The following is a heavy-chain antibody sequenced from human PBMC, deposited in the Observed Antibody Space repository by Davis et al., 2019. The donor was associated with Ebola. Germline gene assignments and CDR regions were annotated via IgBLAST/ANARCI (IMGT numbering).Heavy chain of an antibody. D-gene: IGHD2-15*01. CDR2: INHSGST. CDR1: GGSFSGYY. Sequence: GSLRLSCAVYGGSFSGYYWSWIRQPPGKGLEWIGEINHSGSTNYNPSLKSRVTISVDSSKNQFSLKLRSVTAADTAIYYCARRQRYCSGGSCNNWFDPWDQGTLVTVSS. V-gene: IGHV4-34*01. J-gene: IGHJ5*02. CDR3: ARRQRYCSGGSCNNWFDP.